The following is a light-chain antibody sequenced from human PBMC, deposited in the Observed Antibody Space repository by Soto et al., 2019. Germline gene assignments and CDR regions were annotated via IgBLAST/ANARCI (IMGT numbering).Light chain of an antibody. CDR1: QSVSSY. V-gene: IGKV3-11*01. Sequence: EIVLTQSPATLSLSPGERATLSCGASQSVSSYLAWYQQKPGQAPRLLIYDASNRATGIPARFSGSGSGTDFTLTISSLEPEDFALHYCQQRSNWLYTFGQGTKLEIK. CDR3: QQRSNWLYT. CDR2: DAS. J-gene: IGKJ2*01.